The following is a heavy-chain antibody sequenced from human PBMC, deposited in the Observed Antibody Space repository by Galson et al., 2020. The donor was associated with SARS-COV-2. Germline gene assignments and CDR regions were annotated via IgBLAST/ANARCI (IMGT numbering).Heavy chain of an antibody. J-gene: IGHJ5*02. CDR2: ISPTSTYI. Sequence: GGSLRLSCVASGFSFSEHYMSWIRQAPGTGLEWIADISPTSTYIDYADSVKGRFTLARDNVKNSVYLQMGSLRAEDTAVYYCARGASKFDPWGQGTLVTVSS. V-gene: IGHV3-11*05. D-gene: IGHD4-4*01. CDR1: GFSFSEHY. CDR3: ARGASKFDP.